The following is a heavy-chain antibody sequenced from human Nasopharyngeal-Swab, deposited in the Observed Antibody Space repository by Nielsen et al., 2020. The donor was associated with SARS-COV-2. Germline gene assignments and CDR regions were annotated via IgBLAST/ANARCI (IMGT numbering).Heavy chain of an antibody. J-gene: IGHJ4*02. D-gene: IGHD4-17*01. CDR3: TTDLHDYGDYDY. V-gene: IGHV3-73*01. CDR1: GFTFSGSA. CDR2: IRSKANSYAT. Sequence: GGSLRLSCAASGFTFSGSAMHWVRQASGKGLEWVGRIRSKANSYATAYAASVKGRFTISRDDSKNTVFLQMNSLKTEDTAVYYCTTDLHDYGDYDYWGQGTLVTVSS.